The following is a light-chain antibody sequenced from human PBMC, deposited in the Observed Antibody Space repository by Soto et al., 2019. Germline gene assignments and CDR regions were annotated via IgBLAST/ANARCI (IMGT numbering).Light chain of an antibody. Sequence: QSALTQPRSVSGSPGQSVTISYTGTSSDVGGYDYVSWYQQHPGKAPKLMIYDVSKRPSGVPDRFSGSKSGNTASLTISGLQAEDEADYYCCSFAGRYVLGTGTKLTVL. CDR1: SSDVGGYDY. CDR2: DVS. V-gene: IGLV2-11*01. J-gene: IGLJ1*01. CDR3: CSFAGRYV.